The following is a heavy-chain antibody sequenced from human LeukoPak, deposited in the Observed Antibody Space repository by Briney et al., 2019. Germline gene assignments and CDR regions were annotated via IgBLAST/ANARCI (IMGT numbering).Heavy chain of an antibody. J-gene: IGHJ4*02. D-gene: IGHD5-12*01. CDR2: VNTNTGNP. CDR3: ARACWDIVATIPDY. Sequence: GASVKVSCKASGYTFTSYAMNWVRQAPGQGLEWMGWVNTNTGNPTYAQGFTGRFVFSLDTSVSTAYLQISSLKAEDTAVYYCARACWDIVATIPDYWGQGTLVTVSS. CDR1: GYTFTSYA. V-gene: IGHV7-4-1*02.